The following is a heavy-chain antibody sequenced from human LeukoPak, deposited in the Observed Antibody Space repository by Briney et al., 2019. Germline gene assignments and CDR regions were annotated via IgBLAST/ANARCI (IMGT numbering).Heavy chain of an antibody. J-gene: IGHJ5*02. CDR2: IYYSGST. CDR1: RFTFSSYS. CDR3: ARGSRDYFETGNWFDP. D-gene: IGHD3-9*01. V-gene: IGHV4-59*12. Sequence: PGGSLRLSCAASRFTFSSYSMNWVRQAPGKGLECIGNIYYSGSTYYNPSLKSRVTISVDTSKNQFSLKLSSVTAADTAVYYCARGSRDYFETGNWFDPWGQGTLVTVSS.